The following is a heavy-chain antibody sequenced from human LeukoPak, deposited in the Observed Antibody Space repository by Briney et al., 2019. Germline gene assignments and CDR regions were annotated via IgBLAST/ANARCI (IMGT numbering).Heavy chain of an antibody. CDR3: ARGLDSSGYYRY. Sequence: ASVKLSCTASGYTFITHYIHWVRQAPGQGLEWVGIISPSDGTTNYIQEFQGRVTMTRDTSTSTVYMEMSSLRTEDTAIYYCARGLDSSGYYRYWGQGTLVTVSS. CDR1: GYTFITHY. V-gene: IGHV1-46*01. J-gene: IGHJ4*02. D-gene: IGHD3-22*01. CDR2: ISPSDGTT.